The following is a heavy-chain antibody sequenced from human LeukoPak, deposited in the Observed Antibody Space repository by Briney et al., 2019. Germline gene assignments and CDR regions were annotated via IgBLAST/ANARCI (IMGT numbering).Heavy chain of an antibody. V-gene: IGHV3-7*01. CDR2: IKQDGSEK. D-gene: IGHD3-10*01. J-gene: IGHJ4*02. CDR1: GFTFSSYW. CDR3: ASTYYYGSGSYSAFDY. Sequence: SGGSLTLSCAASGFTFSSYWMSWVRQAPGKGLEWVANIKQDGSEKYYVDSVKGRFTISRDNAKNSLYLQMNSLRAEDTAVYYCASTYYYGSGSYSAFDYWGQGTLVTVSS.